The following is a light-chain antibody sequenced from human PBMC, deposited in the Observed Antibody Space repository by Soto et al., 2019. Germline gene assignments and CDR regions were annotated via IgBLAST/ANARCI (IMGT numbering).Light chain of an antibody. Sequence: EVVMTQSPATLSVSPGERATLSCRASQFVSTNLAWYQQKPGQAPRLLIYSASTRATGIPARFSGSGSGTDFTLTISSLQSEDFAVYYCQQYNNWPPLTFGGGTKVEIK. J-gene: IGKJ4*01. V-gene: IGKV3-15*01. CDR3: QQYNNWPPLT. CDR1: QFVSTN. CDR2: SAS.